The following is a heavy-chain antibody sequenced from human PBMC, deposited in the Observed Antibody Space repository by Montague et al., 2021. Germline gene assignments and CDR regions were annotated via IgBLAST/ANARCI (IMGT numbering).Heavy chain of an antibody. Sequence: SETLSLTCSVSGDSINGWYWSWIRQPPGKGLEWIGSVFYSGATNYNPSLKSRVTMSADTSKNQVSLKVNSVTAADTAVYYCARQGFYESDGFFTWGLGTLVTVSS. CDR2: VFYSGAT. D-gene: IGHD3-22*01. CDR1: GDSINGWY. V-gene: IGHV4-59*01. CDR3: ARQGFYESDGFFT. J-gene: IGHJ5*02.